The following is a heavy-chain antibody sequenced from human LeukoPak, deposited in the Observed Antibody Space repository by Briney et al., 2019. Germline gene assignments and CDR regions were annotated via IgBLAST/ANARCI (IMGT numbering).Heavy chain of an antibody. CDR2: IKQDGSEK. CDR1: GFTFSSYW. V-gene: IGHV3-7*01. CDR3: AKDRYYDSSGY. D-gene: IGHD3-22*01. Sequence: GGSLRLSCAASGFTFSSYWMSWVRQAPGKGLEWVANIKQDGSEKYYVDSVKGRFTISRDNAKNSLYLQMNSLRAEDTAVYYCAKDRYYDSSGYWGQGTLVTVSS. J-gene: IGHJ4*02.